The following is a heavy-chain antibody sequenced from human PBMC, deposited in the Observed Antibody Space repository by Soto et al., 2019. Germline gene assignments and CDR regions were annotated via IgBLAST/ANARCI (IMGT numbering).Heavy chain of an antibody. D-gene: IGHD1-1*01. CDR2: FYSGGST. CDR3: ARYLGWKALFNTYDYGMGV. V-gene: IGHV3-53*02. J-gene: IGHJ6*02. Sequence: EVQLVETGGGLIQPGGSLRLSCEVSGFSVSDSSMSLVRQAPGKGLACVAVFYSGGSTDYADSVKGRGTVSRDTFKNTLFLQMDRRTVEDTAVYFCARYLGWKALFNTYDYGMGVWVQGTTVPVS. CDR1: GFSVSDSS.